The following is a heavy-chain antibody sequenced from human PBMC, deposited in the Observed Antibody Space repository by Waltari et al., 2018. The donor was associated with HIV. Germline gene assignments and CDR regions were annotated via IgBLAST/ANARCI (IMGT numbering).Heavy chain of an antibody. CDR1: GFRFNNYG. CDR2: IRYDGINK. Sequence: QIQLVESGGNVVQPGGSLRLPCAASGFRFNNYGLHWVRQAPGKALEWVALIRYDGINKYYSDSVKGRFNISRDNSKNTLYLQMRSLRPEDTAVYYCAKSITAGVFDYWGQGTLVTVSS. D-gene: IGHD1-20*01. CDR3: AKSITAGVFDY. J-gene: IGHJ4*02. V-gene: IGHV3-30*02.